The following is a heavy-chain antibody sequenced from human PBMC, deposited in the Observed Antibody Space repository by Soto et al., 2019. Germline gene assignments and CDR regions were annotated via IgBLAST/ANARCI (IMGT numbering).Heavy chain of an antibody. D-gene: IGHD3-22*01. V-gene: IGHV1-69*04. CDR2: IIPILGIA. CDR3: ARDRQEDGRYYDSSGYYYFDY. J-gene: IGHJ4*02. Sequence: ASVKVSCKASGGTFSSYTISWVRQAPGQGLEWMGRIIPILGIANYAQKFQGRVTITADKSTSTAYMELNSLRSEDTAVYYCARDRQEDGRYYDSSGYYYFDYGGQGTLVTVSS. CDR1: GGTFSSYT.